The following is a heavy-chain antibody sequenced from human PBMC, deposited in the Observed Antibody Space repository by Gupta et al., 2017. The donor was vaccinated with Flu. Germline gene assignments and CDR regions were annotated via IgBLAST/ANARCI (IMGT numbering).Heavy chain of an antibody. Sequence: EVQLVESGGRVVRPGGSLRLSCAASGFTFDDYGMSWVRQGPGKGLEWVSGINWNGDSTGYEESVKGRFTISRDNARKSLYLQMNGLRVEDTAFYYCARVGLATIDDKGGAADYWGQGTLVTVSS. J-gene: IGHJ4*02. CDR2: INWNGDST. CDR1: GFTFDDYG. D-gene: IGHD5-12*01. CDR3: ARVGLATIDDKGGAADY. V-gene: IGHV3-20*04.